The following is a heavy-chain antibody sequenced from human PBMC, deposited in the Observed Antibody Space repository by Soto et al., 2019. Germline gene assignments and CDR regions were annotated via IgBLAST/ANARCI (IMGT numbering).Heavy chain of an antibody. Sequence: PGGSLRLSCAASGFTFSSYGMHWVRQAPGKGLEWVAVIWYDGSNKYYADSVKGRFTISRDNSKNTLYLQMNSLRAEDTAVYYCARSRDSSGYYYGYFDYWGQGTLVTVSS. J-gene: IGHJ4*02. CDR1: GFTFSSYG. V-gene: IGHV3-33*01. D-gene: IGHD3-22*01. CDR3: ARSRDSSGYYYGYFDY. CDR2: IWYDGSNK.